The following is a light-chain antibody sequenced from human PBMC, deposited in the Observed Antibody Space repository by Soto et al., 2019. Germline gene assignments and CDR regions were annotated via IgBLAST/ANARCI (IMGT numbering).Light chain of an antibody. CDR1: QSISSN. V-gene: IGKV3-15*01. CDR2: RTS. J-gene: IGKJ4*01. Sequence: EIVMTQSPATLSVSPGERATLSCRASQSISSNLAWYQQKPGQAPRLLMFRTSSRATGFPARFSGSGSGTEFNLTISSLQSEDFGVCYCQQYNNWPRATFGGGTKVAIK. CDR3: QQYNNWPRAT.